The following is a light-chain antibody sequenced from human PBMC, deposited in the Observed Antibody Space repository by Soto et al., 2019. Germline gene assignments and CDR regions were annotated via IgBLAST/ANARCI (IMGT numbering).Light chain of an antibody. CDR2: EVR. J-gene: IGLJ2*01. CDR1: SSDVGAYNS. Sequence: QSVLTQPASVSGSPGQSITISCTGTSSDVGAYNSVSWYQQHPDKAPKLIIYEVRHRPSGVSNRFSGSKSGHTASLTISCLQAEDEADYYCSSYTRFSTLVFGGGTKLTVL. V-gene: IGLV2-14*01. CDR3: SSYTRFSTLV.